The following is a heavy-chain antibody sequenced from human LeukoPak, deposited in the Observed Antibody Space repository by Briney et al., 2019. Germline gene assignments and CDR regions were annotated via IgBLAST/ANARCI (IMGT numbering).Heavy chain of an antibody. CDR3: ARGPHLRVHGYNGFDY. V-gene: IGHV4-34*01. J-gene: IGHJ4*02. CDR2: LNYSGST. D-gene: IGHD5-24*01. Sequence: PSETLSLTCAVYGGPFSTYFWSWIRQPPGKGLEWIGELNYSGSTNYNPSLKSRVTMSVDTSKNQFSRKLSSLTAADTAVYYCARGPHLRVHGYNGFDYWGQGSLVTVSS. CDR1: GGPFSTYF.